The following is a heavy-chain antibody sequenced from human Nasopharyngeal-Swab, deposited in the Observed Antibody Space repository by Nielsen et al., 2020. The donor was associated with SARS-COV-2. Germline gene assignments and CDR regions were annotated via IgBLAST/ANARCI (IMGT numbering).Heavy chain of an antibody. CDR1: GYSFIDYW. J-gene: IGHJ4*02. Sequence: KVSCRVSGYSFIDYWIGWVRQMPGRGLEWMGIIYLGDSDTRYNPSFQGQVTISADNSISTAYLQWGSLKASDSAMYYCARPLAAASYYFDYWGQGTLVTVSS. CDR2: IYLGDSDT. CDR3: ARPLAAASYYFDY. D-gene: IGHD6-25*01. V-gene: IGHV5-51*01.